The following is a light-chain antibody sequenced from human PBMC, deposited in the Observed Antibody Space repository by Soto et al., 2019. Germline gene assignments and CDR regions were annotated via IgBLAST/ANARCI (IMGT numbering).Light chain of an antibody. J-gene: IGLJ2*01. Sequence: QSVLTQPPSVSGAPGQRVTISCTGSSSNIGAGYDIHWYQQLPGTAPKLLIYGNINRPSGVPDRFSGSKSGPSASLAITGLQAEDEADYYCQSYDSSLSGSVVFGGGTKLTVL. CDR1: SSNIGAGYD. CDR2: GNI. V-gene: IGLV1-40*01. CDR3: QSYDSSLSGSVV.